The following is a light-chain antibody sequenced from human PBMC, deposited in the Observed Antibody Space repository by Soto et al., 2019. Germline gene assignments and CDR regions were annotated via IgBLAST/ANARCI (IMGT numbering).Light chain of an antibody. CDR1: QSVSIH. CDR2: DTS. V-gene: IGKV3-15*01. Sequence: LXXRXSQSVSIHLAGYQQKPGQAPRLLIYDTSTRATGIPARFSGSGSGTEFTLTISSLQSEDFAVYYCQQYSNWPPITFGQGTRLEIK. CDR3: QQYSNWPPIT. J-gene: IGKJ5*01.